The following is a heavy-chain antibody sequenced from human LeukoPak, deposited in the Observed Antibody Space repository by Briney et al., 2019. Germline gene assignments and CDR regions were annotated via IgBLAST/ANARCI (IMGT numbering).Heavy chain of an antibody. CDR3: ARGTYYDFWSGYYSPLDY. D-gene: IGHD3-3*01. CDR1: GYTFTSYD. J-gene: IGHJ4*02. Sequence: GASVKVSCKAPGYTFTSYDINWVRQATGQGLEWMGWMNPNSGNTGYAQKFQGRVTITRNTSISTAYMELSSLRSEDTAVYYCARGTYYDFWSGYYSPLDYWGQGTLVTVSS. CDR2: MNPNSGNT. V-gene: IGHV1-8*03.